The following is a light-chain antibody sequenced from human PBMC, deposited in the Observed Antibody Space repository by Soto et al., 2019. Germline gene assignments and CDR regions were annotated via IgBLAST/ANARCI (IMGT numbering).Light chain of an antibody. CDR1: QVVSDSY. CDR2: GAS. V-gene: IGKV3-20*01. CDR3: QQYDSSLLT. Sequence: EIVLTQSPATLSLSPGERATLSCRASQVVSDSYLAWYQQKPGQAPRLLISGASSRAPGIPDRFSGRGSGTDFTLTISRLEPEAFAVYYCQQYDSSLLTFGGGTKVEIK. J-gene: IGKJ4*01.